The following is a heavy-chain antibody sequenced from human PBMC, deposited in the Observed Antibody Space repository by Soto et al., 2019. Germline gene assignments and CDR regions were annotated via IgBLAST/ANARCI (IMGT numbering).Heavy chain of an antibody. CDR2: IGVSHSHI. CDR3: ACEVTPVGNNWDSTGYYTYYFAD. CDR1: GFTFSSYN. V-gene: IGHV3-21*01. D-gene: IGHD3-9*01. Sequence: GGSLRLSCAASGFTFSSYNMNWARQAPGKGLEWVAAIGVSHSHIYYADSVKGRFTISRDDAKNSLYLQMNSLRAEDTAVYFCACEVTPVGNNWDSTGYYTYYFADWGRGT. J-gene: IGHJ4*02.